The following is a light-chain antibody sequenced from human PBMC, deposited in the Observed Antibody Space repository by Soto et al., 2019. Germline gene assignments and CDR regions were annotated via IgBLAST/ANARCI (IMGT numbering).Light chain of an antibody. V-gene: IGKV3-20*01. Sequence: PGERATLSCRASQRVSSTYFAWYRQKPGQPPRLLIYGAANRATGVPDRFSGSGSGTDVTLTISRLEPEDFAVYYCQQYYSSPPGFTFGPGTTVEVK. CDR1: QRVSSTY. CDR2: GAA. J-gene: IGKJ3*01. CDR3: QQYYSSPPGFT.